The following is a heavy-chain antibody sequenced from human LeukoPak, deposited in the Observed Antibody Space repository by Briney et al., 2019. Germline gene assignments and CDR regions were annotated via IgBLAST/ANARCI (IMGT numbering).Heavy chain of an antibody. Sequence: PSETLSLTCTVSGGSISSGGYYWSWIRQPPGKGLEWIGYIYYSGSTNYNPSLKSRVTISVDTSKNQFSLKLSSVTAADTAVYYCARDRHFNWLHYNWFDPWGQGTLVTVSS. CDR2: IYYSGST. CDR3: ARDRHFNWLHYNWFDP. V-gene: IGHV4-61*08. J-gene: IGHJ5*02. CDR1: GGSISSGGYY. D-gene: IGHD3-9*01.